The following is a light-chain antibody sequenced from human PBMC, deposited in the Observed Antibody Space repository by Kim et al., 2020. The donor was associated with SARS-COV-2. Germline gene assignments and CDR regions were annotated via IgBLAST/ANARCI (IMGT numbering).Light chain of an antibody. Sequence: QSALTQPASVSGSPGQSITISCTGTSSDVGSYNLVSWYQQHPGKAPKLMIYEVSKRPSGVSNRFSGSKSGNTASLTISGLQAEDEADYYCCSCAGSSTSHVFGTGTKVTVL. V-gene: IGLV2-23*02. J-gene: IGLJ1*01. CDR3: CSCAGSSTSHV. CDR2: EVS. CDR1: SSDVGSYNL.